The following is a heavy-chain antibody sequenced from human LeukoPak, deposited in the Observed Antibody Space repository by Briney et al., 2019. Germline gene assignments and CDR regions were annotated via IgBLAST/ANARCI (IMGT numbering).Heavy chain of an antibody. CDR2: IIPIFGTA. CDR3: ARDMYYYGSGSYYNFYYFDY. V-gene: IGHV1-69*05. J-gene: IGHJ4*02. D-gene: IGHD3-10*01. CDR1: GGTFSSYA. Sequence: ASVTVSCKASGGTFSSYAISWVRQAPGQGLEWMGGIIPIFGTANYAQKFQGRVTITTDESTSTAYMELSSLRSEDTAVYYCARDMYYYGSGSYYNFYYFDYWGQGTLVTVSS.